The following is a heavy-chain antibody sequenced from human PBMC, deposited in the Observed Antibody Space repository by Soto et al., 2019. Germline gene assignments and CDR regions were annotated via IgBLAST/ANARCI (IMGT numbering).Heavy chain of an antibody. CDR2: ISYDGSNK. CDR1: GFTFSTNA. Sequence: QVQLVESGGGVAQPGRSLRLSCAASGFTFSTNAMHWVRQAPGKGLEWVAIISYDGSNKYNANSVKGRFTISRDNSKSTLYLQMNSLRAEDTAIYYCARGGYCISANCPPLHWGQGTLVTVSS. CDR3: ARGGYCISANCPPLH. V-gene: IGHV3-30-3*01. D-gene: IGHD2-2*01. J-gene: IGHJ4*02.